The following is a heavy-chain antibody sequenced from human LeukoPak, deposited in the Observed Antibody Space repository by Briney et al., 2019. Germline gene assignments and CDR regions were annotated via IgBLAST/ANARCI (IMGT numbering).Heavy chain of an antibody. Sequence: PSQTLSLTCSVASGSIITTSYYCAWIRQPPGKGLEWIGAINHLGSTYYSPSVKSRGTISGDSSNNHCSLRLPSVTAAVTAVDFCARGLLNHDHSASWGEGHLVTV. D-gene: IGHD1-14*01. CDR2: INHLGST. V-gene: IGHV4-39*07. J-gene: IGHJ4*02. CDR1: SGSIITTSYY. CDR3: ARGLLNHDHSAS.